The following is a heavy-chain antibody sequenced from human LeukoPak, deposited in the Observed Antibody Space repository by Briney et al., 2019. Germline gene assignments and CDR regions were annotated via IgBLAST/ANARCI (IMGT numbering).Heavy chain of an antibody. Sequence: GAPLKISCKGSGYGFTSYWIGWVRQMPGKGLEWMGIIYPGDSDTRYSPSFQGQVTISADKPISTAYLQWSSLKASDTAMYYCARFYDSSGYYPTDAFDIWGQGTMVTVSS. CDR1: GYGFTSYW. V-gene: IGHV5-51*04. CDR2: IYPGDSDT. J-gene: IGHJ3*02. CDR3: ARFYDSSGYYPTDAFDI. D-gene: IGHD3-22*01.